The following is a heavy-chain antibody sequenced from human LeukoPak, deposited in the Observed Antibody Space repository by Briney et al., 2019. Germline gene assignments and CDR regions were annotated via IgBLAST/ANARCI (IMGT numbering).Heavy chain of an antibody. CDR3: ARVVKGDSYGYGMDV. D-gene: IGHD5-18*01. CDR1: GFTFSSFD. Sequence: GGSLRPSCAASGFTFSSFDMHWVRQATGKGLEWVSAIGTAGDTYYPGSVKGRFTISRENAKNSLYLQMNSLRAGDTAVYYCARVVKGDSYGYGMDVWGQGTTVTVSS. CDR2: IGTAGDT. V-gene: IGHV3-13*01. J-gene: IGHJ6*02.